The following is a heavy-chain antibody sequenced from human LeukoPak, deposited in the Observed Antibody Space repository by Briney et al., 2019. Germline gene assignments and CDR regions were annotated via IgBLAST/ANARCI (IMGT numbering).Heavy chain of an antibody. V-gene: IGHV3-23*01. CDR2: IIGSGGGT. Sequence: PGGSLRLSCEASGFTFSRYAMIWVRQAPGKGLEWVSAIIGSGGGTQYADSVKGRFTISRDNSKNTLYLQMNSLRAEDTAVYYCAKELRYLDSGRNYYYGMDVWGQGTTVTVSS. J-gene: IGHJ6*02. CDR3: AKELRYLDSGRNYYYGMDV. CDR1: GFTFSRYA. D-gene: IGHD3-9*01.